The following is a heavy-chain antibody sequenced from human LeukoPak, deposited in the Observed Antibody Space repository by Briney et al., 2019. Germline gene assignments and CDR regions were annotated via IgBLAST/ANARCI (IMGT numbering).Heavy chain of an antibody. Sequence: GGSLRLSCAASGFTFSSYWMGWVRQAPGKGLEWVANIKQDGSEKYYVDSVKGRFTISRDNAKNSLYLQMNRLRAEDTAGYNCARDSSGGYHRLWFDPWGQGTLVTVSS. D-gene: IGHD6-19*01. J-gene: IGHJ5*02. CDR3: ARDSSGGYHRLWFDP. CDR1: GFTFSSYW. CDR2: IKQDGSEK. V-gene: IGHV3-7*01.